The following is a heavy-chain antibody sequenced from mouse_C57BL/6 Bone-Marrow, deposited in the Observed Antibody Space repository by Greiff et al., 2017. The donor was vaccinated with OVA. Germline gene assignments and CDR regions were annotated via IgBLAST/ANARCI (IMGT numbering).Heavy chain of an antibody. CDR3: VRHEDPPGFAY. J-gene: IGHJ3*01. Sequence: DVKLVESGGGLVQPKGSLKLSCAASGFSFNTYAMNWVRQAPGKGLEWVARIRSKSNNYATYYADSVKDRFTISRDDSESMLYLQMNNLKTEDTAMYYCVRHEDPPGFAYWGQGTLVTVSA. V-gene: IGHV10-1*01. CDR1: GFSFNTYA. CDR2: IRSKSNNYAT.